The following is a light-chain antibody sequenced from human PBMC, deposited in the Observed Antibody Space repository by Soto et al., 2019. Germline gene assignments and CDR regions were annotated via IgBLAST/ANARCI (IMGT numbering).Light chain of an antibody. CDR2: EVR. V-gene: IGLV2-14*01. Sequence: QSALTQPASVSGSPGQSITISCTGTSSDVGGYKYVSWYQQPPGKAPKLLIYEVRNRPSGISYRFSGSKSGTTASLTISSLLPEDEADYYCSAYTSRSTLVFGGGTQLTVL. CDR3: SAYTSRSTLV. CDR1: SSDVGGYKY. J-gene: IGLJ2*01.